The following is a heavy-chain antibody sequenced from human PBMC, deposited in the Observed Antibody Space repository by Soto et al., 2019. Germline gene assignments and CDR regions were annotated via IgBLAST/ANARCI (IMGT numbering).Heavy chain of an antibody. D-gene: IGHD6-13*01. CDR3: ARAFGSSWYVGFDYYYYGMDV. V-gene: IGHV3-13*01. CDR2: IGTAGDT. J-gene: IGHJ6*01. Sequence: PGGSLRLSCAASGFTFSSCDMHWVRQATGKGLEWVSAIGTAGDTYYPGSVKGRFTISRENAKNSLYLQMNSLRAEDTAVYYCARAFGSSWYVGFDYYYYGMDVWGQGTTVTVSS. CDR1: GFTFSSCD.